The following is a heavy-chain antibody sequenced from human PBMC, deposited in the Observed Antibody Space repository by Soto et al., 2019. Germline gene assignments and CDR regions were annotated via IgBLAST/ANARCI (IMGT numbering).Heavy chain of an antibody. Sequence: GGSLRLSCAASGFTFSSYSMNWVRQAPGKGLEWVSSISSSSSYIYYADSVKGRFTISRDNAKNSLYLQMNSLRAEDTAVYYCARGSRSDILTGYYVRNYFDYWGQGTLVTVSS. CDR3: ARGSRSDILTGYYVRNYFDY. CDR2: ISSSSSYI. CDR1: GFTFSSYS. D-gene: IGHD3-9*01. J-gene: IGHJ4*02. V-gene: IGHV3-21*01.